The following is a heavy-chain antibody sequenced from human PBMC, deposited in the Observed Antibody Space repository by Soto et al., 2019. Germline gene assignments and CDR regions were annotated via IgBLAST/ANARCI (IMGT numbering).Heavy chain of an antibody. Sequence: SETLSLTCAVYGGSFSGYYWSWIRQPPGKGLEWIGEINHSGSTNYNPSLKSRVTISVDTSKNQFSLKLSSVTAADTAVYYCAREVGSSSWYKTTGWFDPWGQGTLVTVSS. CDR3: AREVGSSSWYKTTGWFDP. J-gene: IGHJ5*02. V-gene: IGHV4-34*01. D-gene: IGHD6-13*01. CDR1: GGSFSGYY. CDR2: INHSGST.